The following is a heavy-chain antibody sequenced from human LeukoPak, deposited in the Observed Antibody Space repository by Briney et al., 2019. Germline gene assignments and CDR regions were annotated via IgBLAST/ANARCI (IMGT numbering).Heavy chain of an antibody. J-gene: IGHJ4*02. Sequence: SETLSLTCAVYGGSFNGYYWSWIRQPPGKGLEWIGEINHSGSTNYNPSLKSRVTISVDTSKNQFSLKLSSVTAADTAVYYCARGKNYYDSSGYSYWGQGTLVTVSS. D-gene: IGHD3-22*01. CDR2: INHSGST. CDR1: GGSFNGYY. V-gene: IGHV4-34*01. CDR3: ARGKNYYDSSGYSY.